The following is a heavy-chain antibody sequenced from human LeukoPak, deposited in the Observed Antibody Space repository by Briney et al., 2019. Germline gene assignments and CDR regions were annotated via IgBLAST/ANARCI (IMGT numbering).Heavy chain of an antibody. CDR2: ISSSSSSI. J-gene: IGHJ3*02. CDR3: ARGSVVLPGAFDI. D-gene: IGHD2-2*01. CDR1: GFTFSSYS. V-gene: IGHV3-48*04. Sequence: PGGSLRLFCAASGFTFSSYSMNWVRQAPGKGLEWVSYISSSSSSIYYADSVKGRFTISRDNAKNSQYLQMHSLRVEDTAVYYCARGSVVLPGAFDIWGQGTMVTVSS.